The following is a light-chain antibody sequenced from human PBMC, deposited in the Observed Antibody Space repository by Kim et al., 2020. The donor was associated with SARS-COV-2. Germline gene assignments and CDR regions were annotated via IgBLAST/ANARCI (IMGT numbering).Light chain of an antibody. Sequence: EIVLTQSPGTLSLSPGERATLSCRASQSVSSSYLAWYQQKPGQAPRLLIYGASSWATGIPDRFSGSGSGTDFTLTISRLEPEDFAVYYCQQYGSSPYTFGQGTKLEI. CDR1: QSVSSSY. V-gene: IGKV3-20*01. J-gene: IGKJ2*01. CDR3: QQYGSSPYT. CDR2: GAS.